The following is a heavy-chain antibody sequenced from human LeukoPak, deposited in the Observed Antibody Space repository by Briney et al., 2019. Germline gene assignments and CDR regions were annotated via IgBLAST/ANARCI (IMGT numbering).Heavy chain of an antibody. J-gene: IGHJ6*03. D-gene: IGHD1-26*01. V-gene: IGHV3-23*01. CDR3: ANGLAASGNFLLRDYYYFIDV. CDR1: GFTFNNYA. Sequence: GGSLRLSCAASGFTFNNYAMHWVRQAPGKGLEWVSTINGNGAATYYADSFKGRFLISRDDSKSTVYLRMNKLRVEDSGLYYCANGLAASGNFLLRDYYYFIDVW. CDR2: INGNGAAT.